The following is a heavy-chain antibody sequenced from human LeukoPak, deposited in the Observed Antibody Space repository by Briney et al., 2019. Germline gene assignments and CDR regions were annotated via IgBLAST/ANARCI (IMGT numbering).Heavy chain of an antibody. CDR1: GGTFSSYA. J-gene: IGHJ5*02. Sequence: SVKVSCKASGGTFSSYAISWVRQAPGQGLEWMGRIIPIFGTANYAQKFQGRVTITTDESTSTAYMELSSLRSEDTAVYYCAVTYYYDSSDYFHSNWFDPWGQGTLVTVSS. CDR3: AVTYYYDSSDYFHSNWFDP. CDR2: IIPIFGTA. D-gene: IGHD3-22*01. V-gene: IGHV1-69*05.